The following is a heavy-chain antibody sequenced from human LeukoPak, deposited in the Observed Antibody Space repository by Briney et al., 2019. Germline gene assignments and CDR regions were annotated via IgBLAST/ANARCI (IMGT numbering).Heavy chain of an antibody. V-gene: IGHV4-31*03. CDR1: GASISSGANY. CDR2: SQYSGNA. CDR3: ARDHPTGAGGFDI. J-gene: IGHJ3*02. D-gene: IGHD4-23*01. Sequence: PSETLSLTCTVSGASISSGANYWSWIRQHPGKGLEWIGCSQYSGNAHYNPYLRSRVTISVDTSENQSSLKLSSVTAADTAVYYCARDHPTGAGGFDIWGQGTMVTVSS.